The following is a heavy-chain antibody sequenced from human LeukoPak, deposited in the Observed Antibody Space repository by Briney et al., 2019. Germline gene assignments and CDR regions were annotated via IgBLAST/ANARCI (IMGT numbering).Heavy chain of an antibody. CDR1: GYTFTDYY. V-gene: IGHV1-2*02. D-gene: IGHD1-1*01. J-gene: IGHJ4*02. Sequence: ASVKVSCKASGYTFTDYYMHWVRQAPRQGLEWMGWISPNSGETSYAQKFQGRVTMTRDTSIRTVYMEVNSLRPDDTAVFYCARDGNFDYWGQRTLVTVSS. CDR2: ISPNSGET. CDR3: ARDGNFDY.